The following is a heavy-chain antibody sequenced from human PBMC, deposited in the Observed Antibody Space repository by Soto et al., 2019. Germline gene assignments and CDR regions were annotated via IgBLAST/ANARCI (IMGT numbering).Heavy chain of an antibody. CDR2: ISYDGSNK. CDR3: ARDHRIAARPGGSYYYYYGMDV. CDR1: GFTFSSYA. D-gene: IGHD6-6*01. J-gene: IGHJ6*02. Sequence: GGSLRLSCAASGFTFSSYAMHWVRQAPGKGLEWVAVISYDGSNKYSADSVKDRFTISRDNSKNTLYLKMNSLRAEATAVYYCARDHRIAARPGGSYYYYYGMDVWGQGTTVTVSS. V-gene: IGHV3-30-3*01.